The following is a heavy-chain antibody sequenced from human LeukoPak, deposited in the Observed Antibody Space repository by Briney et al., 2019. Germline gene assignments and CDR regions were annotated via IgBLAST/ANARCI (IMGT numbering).Heavy chain of an antibody. CDR1: GFTFSDSA. V-gene: IGHV3-73*01. J-gene: IGHJ4*02. Sequence: GGSLRLSCAASGFTFSDSAMHWVRQASGKGLEWVGRIRSKTKNYATAYAASVKGRFTISRDDSKNTAYLQMDSLKTEDTAVYYCTGNYYGSGSYADFDYWGQGTLVTVS. CDR3: TGNYYGSGSYADFDY. D-gene: IGHD3-10*01. CDR2: IRSKTKNYAT.